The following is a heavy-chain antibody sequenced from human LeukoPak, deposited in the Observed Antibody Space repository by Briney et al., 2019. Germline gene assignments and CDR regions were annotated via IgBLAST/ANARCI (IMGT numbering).Heavy chain of an antibody. CDR3: ARGPIGAEWEDAFDI. Sequence: GGSLRLSCAASGFTFSSYSMNWVRQAPGKGLEWVSSISSSSSYIYYADSVKGRFTISRDNAKNSLYLQMNSLRAEDTAVYYCARGPIGAEWEDAFDIWGRGTMVTVSS. D-gene: IGHD3-16*01. CDR2: ISSSSSYI. J-gene: IGHJ3*02. CDR1: GFTFSSYS. V-gene: IGHV3-21*01.